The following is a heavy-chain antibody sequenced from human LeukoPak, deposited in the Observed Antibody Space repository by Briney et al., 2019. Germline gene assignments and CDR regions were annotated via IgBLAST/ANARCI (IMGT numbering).Heavy chain of an antibody. D-gene: IGHD4-17*01. J-gene: IGHJ4*02. V-gene: IGHV4-4*07. CDR1: GVSISAYY. CDR3: ARDPTTVTTIFDS. Sequence: SETLSLTCSVSGVSISAYYWSWIRQPAGKGLEWIGRIYPGESIYASENTNFNPSLKSRVSMSGDTSKNQVSLKLRSVTAADTAVYYCARDPTTVTTIFDSWGQGTLVTVSS. CDR2: IYPGESIYASENT.